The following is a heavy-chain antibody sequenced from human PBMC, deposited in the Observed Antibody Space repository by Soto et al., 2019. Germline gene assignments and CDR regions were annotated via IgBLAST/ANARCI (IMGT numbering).Heavy chain of an antibody. CDR3: ARDVGYYVSSGYPQFDY. J-gene: IGHJ4*02. CDR1: GGTFSSYA. Sequence: QVQLVQSGAEVKKPGSSVKVSCKASGGTFSSYAISWVRQAPGQGLEWMGGIIPIFGTANYAQKFQGRVTLPADESTSTAYMQLSSLRSEDTAVYYCARDVGYYVSSGYPQFDYWGQGTLVTVSS. CDR2: IIPIFGTA. D-gene: IGHD3-22*01. V-gene: IGHV1-69*01.